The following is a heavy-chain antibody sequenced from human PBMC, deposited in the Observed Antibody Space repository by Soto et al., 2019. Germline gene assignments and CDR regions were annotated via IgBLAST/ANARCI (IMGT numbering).Heavy chain of an antibody. J-gene: IGHJ5*02. V-gene: IGHV3-30*03. D-gene: IGHD2-2*01. CDR3: AVSGPAAPSGWFDP. CDR1: GFTFSSYG. Sequence: QVQLVESGGGVVQPGRSLRLSCAASGFTFSSYGMHWVRQAPGKGLEWVAVISYDGSNKYYADSVKGRFTISRDNSKNTLYLQMNSLRAEDTAVYYCAVSGPAAPSGWFDPWGQGTLVTVSS. CDR2: ISYDGSNK.